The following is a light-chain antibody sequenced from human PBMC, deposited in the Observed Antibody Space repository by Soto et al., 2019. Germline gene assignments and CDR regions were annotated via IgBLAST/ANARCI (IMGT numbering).Light chain of an antibody. CDR3: SSYTSSSPWV. V-gene: IGLV2-18*02. Sequence: LTQPPSVSGSPGQSVTLSCTGTSSDVGTYNRVSWYQQPPGTAPKLMIYEVSDRPSGVPDRFSGSKSGNTASLTISGLRAEDEADYYCSSYTSSSPWVFGGGTKLTVL. J-gene: IGLJ3*02. CDR2: EVS. CDR1: SSDVGTYNR.